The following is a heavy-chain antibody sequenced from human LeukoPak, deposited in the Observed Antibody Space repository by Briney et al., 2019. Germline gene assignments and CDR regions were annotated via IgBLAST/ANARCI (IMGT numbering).Heavy chain of an antibody. J-gene: IGHJ4*02. V-gene: IGHV4-59*01. Sequence: SETLSLTCTVSGGSISSYYWSWIRQPPGKGLEWIGYIYYSGSTNYNPSLKSRVTISVDTSKNQFSLKLSSVTAADTAVYYCARADSSGWFDYWGQGTLVTVSS. CDR2: IYYSGST. D-gene: IGHD6-19*01. CDR3: ARADSSGWFDY. CDR1: GGSISSYY.